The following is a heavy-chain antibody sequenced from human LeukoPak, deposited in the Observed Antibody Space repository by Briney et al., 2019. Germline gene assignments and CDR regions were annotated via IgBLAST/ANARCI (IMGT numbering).Heavy chain of an antibody. CDR2: INSDESRT. V-gene: IGHV3-74*01. CDR1: GFTFNSYW. Sequence: GGSLRLSCAASGFTFNSYWMHWVRQAPGKGLVWVSRINSDESRTAYADSVKGRFSISRDNAKNTLYLQMNSLRAEDTAVYYCARAFDYWGQGALVTVSS. CDR3: ARAFDY. J-gene: IGHJ4*02.